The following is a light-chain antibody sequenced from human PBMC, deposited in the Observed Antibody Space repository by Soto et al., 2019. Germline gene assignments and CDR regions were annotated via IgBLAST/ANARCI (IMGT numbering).Light chain of an antibody. J-gene: IGKJ1*01. Sequence: EIVLTQSPGTLSLSPGERATFSCRSSQSISANYLAWYQQKPGQAPRLLIYGVFTRATGIPDRFAGSGSGPDFTLTISRLEPEDFAVYYCHQYGVSPKTFGQGTKVDIK. CDR2: GVF. V-gene: IGKV3-20*01. CDR3: HQYGVSPKT. CDR1: QSISANY.